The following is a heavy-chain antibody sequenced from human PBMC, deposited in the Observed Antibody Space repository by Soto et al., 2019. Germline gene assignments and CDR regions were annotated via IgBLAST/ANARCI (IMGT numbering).Heavy chain of an antibody. V-gene: IGHV4-59*08. D-gene: IGHD3-10*01. J-gene: IGHJ6*03. CDR1: GGSISSYY. CDR2: IYYSGST. CDR3: ARRKGSGIWFGEQPRYYYYMDV. Sequence: SETLSLTCTVSGGSISSYYWSWIRQPPGKGLEWIGYIYYSGSTNYNPSLKSRVTISVDTSKNQFSLKLSSVTAADTAVYYCARRKGSGIWFGEQPRYYYYMDVWGKGTTVTVSS.